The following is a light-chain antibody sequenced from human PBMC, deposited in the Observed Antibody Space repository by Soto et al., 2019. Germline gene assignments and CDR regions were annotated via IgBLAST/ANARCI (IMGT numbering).Light chain of an antibody. Sequence: DIVMTQSPLSLPVTPGEPASISCRSSQSLLHSNGYNYLDWYLQKPGQSPQLLIYLGSNRASGGPDRFSGSGSGTDVTLKISRVEAEDVGVYYCMQALQTPPTFGGGTKVEIK. CDR1: QSLLHSNGYNY. J-gene: IGKJ4*01. CDR3: MQALQTPPT. CDR2: LGS. V-gene: IGKV2-28*01.